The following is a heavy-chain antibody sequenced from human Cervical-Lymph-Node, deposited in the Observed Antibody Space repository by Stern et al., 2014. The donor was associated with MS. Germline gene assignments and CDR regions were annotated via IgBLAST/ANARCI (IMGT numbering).Heavy chain of an antibody. CDR1: GFTVSSNY. CDR2: IYSGGST. V-gene: IGHV3-66*01. J-gene: IGHJ4*02. Sequence: EVQLVESGGGLVQPGGSLRLSCAASGFTVSSNYMSWVPQAPGKGLEWVSVIYSGGSTYYADSVKGRFTISRDNSKNTLYLQMNSLRAEDTAVYYCARDWSGDSYLDYWGQGTLVTVSS. CDR3: ARDWSGDSYLDY. D-gene: IGHD2-21*02.